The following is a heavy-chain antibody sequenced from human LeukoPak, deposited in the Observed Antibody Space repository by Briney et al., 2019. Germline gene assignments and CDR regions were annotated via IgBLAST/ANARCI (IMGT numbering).Heavy chain of an antibody. J-gene: IGHJ4*02. Sequence: PSETLSLTCAVYGGSFSGYYWSWIRRPPGKGLEWIGEINHSGSTNYNPSLKSRVTISVDTSKNQFSLKLSSVTAADTAVYYCARGGDLYGEVDYWGQGTLVTVSS. CDR3: ARGGDLYGEVDY. CDR2: INHSGST. D-gene: IGHD4-17*01. V-gene: IGHV4-34*01. CDR1: GGSFSGYY.